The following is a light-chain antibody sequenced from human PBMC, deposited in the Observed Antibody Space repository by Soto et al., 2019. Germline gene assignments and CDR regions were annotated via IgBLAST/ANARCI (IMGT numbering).Light chain of an antibody. Sequence: DIQMTQSPSTLSASVGDRVTITCRASQSISSWLAWYQQKPGKVPKLLIYDASSLESGVPSRFSGGGSRTEFTLTISSLQPDDFATYYCQQYDSYPWTFGQGTKVEIK. V-gene: IGKV1-5*01. CDR1: QSISSW. CDR2: DAS. J-gene: IGKJ1*01. CDR3: QQYDSYPWT.